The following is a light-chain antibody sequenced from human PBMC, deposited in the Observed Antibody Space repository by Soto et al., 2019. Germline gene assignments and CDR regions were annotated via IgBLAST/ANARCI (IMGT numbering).Light chain of an antibody. CDR3: QQYGSSRT. CDR1: QSVSSSY. J-gene: IGKJ1*01. CDR2: GAS. Sequence: IVMTQSPAALSVSPGERATLSCRASQSVSSSYLAWYQQKPGQGPRLLIYGASSRATGIPDRFSGSGSGTDFTLTISRLEPEDFAVYYCQQYGSSRTFGQGTKVDIK. V-gene: IGKV3-20*01.